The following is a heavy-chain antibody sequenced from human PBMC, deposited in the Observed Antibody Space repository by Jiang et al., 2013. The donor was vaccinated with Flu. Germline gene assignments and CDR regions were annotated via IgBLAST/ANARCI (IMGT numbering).Heavy chain of an antibody. CDR1: GFTFSDYY. CDR3: ARDTLVVPAAMSPLYYYGMDV. D-gene: IGHD2-2*01. Sequence: VQLVESGGGLVKPGGSLRLSCAASGFTFSDYYMSWIRQAPGKGLEWVSYISSSGSTIYYADSVKGRFTISRDNAKNSLYLQMNSLRAEDTAVYYCARDTLVVPAAMSPLYYYGMDVWGQGDHGSPSP. V-gene: IGHV3-11*01. J-gene: IGHJ6*02. CDR2: ISSSGSTI.